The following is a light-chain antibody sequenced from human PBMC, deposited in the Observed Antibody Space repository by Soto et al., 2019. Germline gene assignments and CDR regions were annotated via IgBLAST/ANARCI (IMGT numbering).Light chain of an antibody. J-gene: IGKJ5*01. CDR3: QQYNNWPPIT. V-gene: IGKV3-15*01. CDR1: QSVRSD. CDR2: GAS. Sequence: EVVMTQSPATLSVSPGERATLSCWASQSVRSDLAWYQQKPGQTPRLLIYGASTSAPGIPARFSGSGSGTEFTLTISSLQSEDFAVYYCQQYNNWPPITFGQGTRLEI.